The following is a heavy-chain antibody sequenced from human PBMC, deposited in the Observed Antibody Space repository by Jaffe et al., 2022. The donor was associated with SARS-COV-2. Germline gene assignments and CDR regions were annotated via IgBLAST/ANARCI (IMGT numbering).Heavy chain of an antibody. V-gene: IGHV4-34*01. Sequence: QVQLQQWGAGLLRPSETLSLTCTISGGSFNDYFWSWVRQSPGKGLEWIGEVNHGGTTDYNPSLKSRVTLSLDMSKNQLSLNLTSVTAADTAVYYCAREKHFPTYFYYMDVWGKGTTVTVSS. CDR1: GGSFNDYF. CDR3: AREKHFPTYFYYMDV. J-gene: IGHJ6*03. D-gene: IGHD3-3*02. CDR2: VNHGGTT.